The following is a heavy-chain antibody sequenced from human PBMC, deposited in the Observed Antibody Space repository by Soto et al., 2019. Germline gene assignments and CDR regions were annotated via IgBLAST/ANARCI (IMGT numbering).Heavy chain of an antibody. CDR1: GFSFSSYA. V-gene: IGHV3-30-3*01. D-gene: IGHD6-19*01. CDR2: ISHDGINK. CDR3: ARDMYSSDYFVKWVDP. J-gene: IGHJ5*02. Sequence: QVRLVESGGGVVQPGRSLRLSCTASGFSFSSYAMYWFRQPPGKGLEWVAVISHDGINKHYADSVKGRVTVSGDNSNPSLDLELNSLRGEDTAMYYCARDMYSSDYFVKWVDPWGQGTLVTVSS.